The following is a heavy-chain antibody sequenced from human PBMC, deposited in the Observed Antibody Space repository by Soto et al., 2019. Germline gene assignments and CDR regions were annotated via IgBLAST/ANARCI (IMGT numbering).Heavy chain of an antibody. CDR3: ARHGTGYV. CDR2: IYPGDSNT. CDR1: GYTFTSYW. J-gene: IGHJ4*02. V-gene: IGHV5-51*01. Sequence: GEFLKISCKGSGYTFTSYWIVWVRQMPGKGLEWMGIIYPGDSNTRYSPSFQGQVTISADKSIRTVYLQWSSLKASDTAMYYCARHGTGYVWGQGTLVTVSS. D-gene: IGHD5-12*01.